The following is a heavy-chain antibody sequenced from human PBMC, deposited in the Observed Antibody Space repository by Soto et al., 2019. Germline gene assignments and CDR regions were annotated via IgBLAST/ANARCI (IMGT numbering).Heavy chain of an antibody. V-gene: IGHV1-46*01. Sequence: QVQLVQSGAEVKKPGASVKVSCKASGYTFTSYYMHWVRQAPGQGLEWMGIINPSGGSTNYAQKVQGRVTMTRDTATSTVYMELSSLRSEDTAVYYCARTWELTHHLDYWGQGTLVTVSS. J-gene: IGHJ4*02. CDR3: ARTWELTHHLDY. CDR1: GYTFTSYY. D-gene: IGHD1-26*01. CDR2: INPSGGST.